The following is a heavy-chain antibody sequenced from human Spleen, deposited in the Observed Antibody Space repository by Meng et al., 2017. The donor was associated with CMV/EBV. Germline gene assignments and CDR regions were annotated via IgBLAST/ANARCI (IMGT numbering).Heavy chain of an antibody. CDR3: ARRKYGSGSSGPDY. CDR1: GYTFTSYG. D-gene: IGHD3-10*01. V-gene: IGHV1-18*01. Sequence: ASVKVSCKASGYTFTSYGISWVRQAPGQGLEWMGWISAYNGNTNYAQRLQGRVTMTTDTSTSTAYMELRSLSSDDTAVYYCARRKYGSGSSGPDYWGQGTLVTVSS. J-gene: IGHJ4*02. CDR2: ISAYNGNT.